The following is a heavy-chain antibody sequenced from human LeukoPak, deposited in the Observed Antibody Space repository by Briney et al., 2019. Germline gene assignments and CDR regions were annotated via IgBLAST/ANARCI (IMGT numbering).Heavy chain of an antibody. D-gene: IGHD5-24*01. CDR3: ARDPVDGYSHFDY. V-gene: IGHV1-2*02. Sequence: ASVKVSCKASGYTLTDHHMIWVRQAPGQGLQWMGWIKPDSGGIKYAQEFQGRVTMTRDTSINTAYMELSSLRSGDTAIYYCARDPVDGYSHFDYWGQGTLVTVSP. J-gene: IGHJ4*02. CDR1: GYTLTDHH. CDR2: IKPDSGGI.